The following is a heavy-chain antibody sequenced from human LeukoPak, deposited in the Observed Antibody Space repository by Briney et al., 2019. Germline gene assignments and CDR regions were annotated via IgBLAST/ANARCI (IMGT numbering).Heavy chain of an antibody. J-gene: IGHJ4*02. Sequence: GGSLRLSCAASGFTFSIYGMHWVRQAPGKGLEWVAVISFDGSNKYYVDSVKGRFTISRDNAKNTVDLQMNSLREGDTAVYYCAKQREGTSWSPDYWGQGTLVTVSS. CDR3: AKQREGTSWSPDY. CDR2: ISFDGSNK. D-gene: IGHD6-13*01. CDR1: GFTFSIYG. V-gene: IGHV3-30*18.